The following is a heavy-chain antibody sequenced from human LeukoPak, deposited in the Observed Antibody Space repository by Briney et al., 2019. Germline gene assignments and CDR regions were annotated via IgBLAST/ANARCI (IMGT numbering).Heavy chain of an antibody. V-gene: IGHV3-33*01. CDR3: ARFYGDYAPDY. D-gene: IGHD4-17*01. CDR1: GFTFGSYG. CDR2: IWYDGSNK. J-gene: IGHJ4*02. Sequence: GGSLRLSCAASGFTFGSYGMHWVRQAPGKGLEWVAVIWYDGSNKYYADSAKGRFTISRDNSKNTLYLQMNSLRAEDTAVYYCARFYGDYAPDYWGQGTLVTVSS.